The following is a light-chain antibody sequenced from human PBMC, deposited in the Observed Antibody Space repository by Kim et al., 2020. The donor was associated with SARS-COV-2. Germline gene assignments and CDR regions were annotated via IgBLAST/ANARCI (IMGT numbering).Light chain of an antibody. CDR1: SSDVGGYNY. CDR2: DVS. CDR3: CSYAGSYTLRV. V-gene: IGLV2-11*01. Sequence: QSALTQPRSVSGSPGQSVTISCTGTSSDVGGYNYVSWYQQHPGKAPKLMIYDVSKRPSGVPDRFSGSKSGNTASLTISGLQAEDEADYYCCSYAGSYTLRVFGGGTQLTV. J-gene: IGLJ2*01.